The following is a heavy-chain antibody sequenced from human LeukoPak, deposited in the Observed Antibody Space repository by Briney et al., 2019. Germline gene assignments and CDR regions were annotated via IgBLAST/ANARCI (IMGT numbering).Heavy chain of an antibody. CDR2: TYYRSKWYN. D-gene: IGHD1-26*01. Sequence: SQTLSLTCAISGDSVSSNSAAWNWIRRSPSRGLEWLGRTYYRSKWYNDYAVSVKSRITINPDTSKNQFSLQLNSVTAADTAVYYCARETYGSYYLDYWGQGTLVTVSS. CDR3: ARETYGSYYLDY. J-gene: IGHJ4*02. CDR1: GDSVSSNSAA. V-gene: IGHV6-1*01.